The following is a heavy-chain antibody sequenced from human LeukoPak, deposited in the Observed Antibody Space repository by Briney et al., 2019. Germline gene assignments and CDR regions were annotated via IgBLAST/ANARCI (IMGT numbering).Heavy chain of an antibody. D-gene: IGHD1-26*01. CDR1: GFTFSSYS. CDR3: ARDQETFIVGATGYYYMDV. Sequence: PGGSLRLSCAASGFTFSSYSMNWVRQAPGKGLEWVSSISSSSSYIYYADSVKGRFTISRDNSKNTLYLQMNSLRAEDTAVYYCARDQETFIVGATGYYYMDVWGKGTTVTVSS. CDR2: ISSSSSYI. V-gene: IGHV3-21*04. J-gene: IGHJ6*03.